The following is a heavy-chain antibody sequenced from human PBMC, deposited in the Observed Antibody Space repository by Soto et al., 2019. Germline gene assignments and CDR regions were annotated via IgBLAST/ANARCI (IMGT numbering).Heavy chain of an antibody. D-gene: IGHD4-17*01. J-gene: IGHJ5*02. V-gene: IGHV3-74*01. CDR1: GFTFSSYW. CDR3: ARDLPSYGDYAGGWFDP. Sequence: GGSLRLSCAASGFTFSSYWMHWVRQAPGKGLVWVSRINSDGSSTSYADSVKGRFTISRDNAKNTLYLQMNSLRAEDTAVYYCARDLPSYGDYAGGWFDPWGQGTLVTISS. CDR2: INSDGSST.